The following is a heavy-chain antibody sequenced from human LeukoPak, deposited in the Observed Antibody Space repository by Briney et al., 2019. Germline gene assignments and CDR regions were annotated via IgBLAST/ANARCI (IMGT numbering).Heavy chain of an antibody. V-gene: IGHV3-9*01. CDR3: ARDPYSGSYGNYYYYFMDV. D-gene: IGHD1-26*01. CDR1: GFTFDDYA. J-gene: IGHJ6*03. CDR2: ISWNSGSI. Sequence: GGSLRLSCAASGFTFDDYAMHWVRQAPGKGLEWVSGISWNSGSIGYADSVKGRFTISRDNARNSLYLQMNSLRAEDTAVYYCARDPYSGSYGNYYYYFMDVWGKGTTVTISS.